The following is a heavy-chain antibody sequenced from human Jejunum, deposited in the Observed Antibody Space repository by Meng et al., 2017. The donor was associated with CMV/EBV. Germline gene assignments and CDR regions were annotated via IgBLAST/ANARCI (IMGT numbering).Heavy chain of an antibody. Sequence: FDFDDYAMHWVRQAPGKGLEWVSGIGWNSGSIVYADSVKGRFSISRDNAKNSLYLQMISLRPEDMGFYYCAKGRGPYDFWSGLDSWGQGTLVTVSS. D-gene: IGHD3-3*01. CDR3: AKGRGPYDFWSGLDS. CDR2: IGWNSGSI. CDR1: FDFDDYA. J-gene: IGHJ4*02. V-gene: IGHV3-9*03.